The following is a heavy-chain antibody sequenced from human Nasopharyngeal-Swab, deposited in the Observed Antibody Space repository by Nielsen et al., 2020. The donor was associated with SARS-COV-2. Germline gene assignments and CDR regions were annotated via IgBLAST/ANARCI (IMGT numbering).Heavy chain of an antibody. CDR3: ARGTYYYGSGSSGLGYYFDY. CDR1: GLSVSSNY. D-gene: IGHD3-10*01. J-gene: IGHJ4*02. V-gene: IGHV3-53*01. CDR2: IYPGGST. Sequence: GESLKISCAASGLSVSSNYMSWVRQAPGKGLEWVSIIYPGGSTYYADSVKGRFTISRDSSRNTLYLQMNSLTAEDTAVYYCARGTYYYGSGSSGLGYYFDYWGQGTLVTVSS.